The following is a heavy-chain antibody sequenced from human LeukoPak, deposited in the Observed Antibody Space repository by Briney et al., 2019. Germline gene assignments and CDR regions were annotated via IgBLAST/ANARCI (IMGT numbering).Heavy chain of an antibody. CDR3: ASRDGYNREVDY. V-gene: IGHV4-34*01. CDR1: GGSFSGYY. Sequence: SETLSLTCAVYGGSFSGYYWSWIRQPPGKGLEWIGEINHSGSTNYNPSLKSRVTISVDTSKNQFSLKLSSVTAADTAVYYCASRDGYNREVDYWGQGTLVTVSS. J-gene: IGHJ4*02. CDR2: INHSGST. D-gene: IGHD5-12*01.